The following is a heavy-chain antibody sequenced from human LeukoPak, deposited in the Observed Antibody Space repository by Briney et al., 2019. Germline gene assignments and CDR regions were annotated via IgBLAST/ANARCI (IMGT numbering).Heavy chain of an antibody. Sequence: SVKVSCKASGYTFTGYYMHWVRQAPGQGLEWMGGIIPIFGTANYAQKFQGRVTITADESTSTAYMELSSLRSEDTAVYYCARAWYYYDSSGYYYGPYYWGQGTLVTVSS. D-gene: IGHD3-22*01. CDR1: GYTFTGYY. J-gene: IGHJ4*02. CDR3: ARAWYYYDSSGYYYGPYY. CDR2: IIPIFGTA. V-gene: IGHV1-69*13.